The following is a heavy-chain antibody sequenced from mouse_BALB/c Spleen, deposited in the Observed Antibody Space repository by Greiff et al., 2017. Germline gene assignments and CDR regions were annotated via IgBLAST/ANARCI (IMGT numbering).Heavy chain of an antibody. J-gene: IGHJ4*01. V-gene: IGHV5-6-3*01. CDR2: INSNGGST. Sequence: EVMLVESGGGLVQPGGSLKLSCAASGFTFSSYGMSWVRQTPDKRLELVATINSNGGSTYYPDSVKGRFTISRDNAKNTLYLQMSSLKSEDTAMYYCARHRPYYAMDYWGQGTSVTVSS. CDR1: GFTFSSYG. CDR3: ARHRPYYAMDY.